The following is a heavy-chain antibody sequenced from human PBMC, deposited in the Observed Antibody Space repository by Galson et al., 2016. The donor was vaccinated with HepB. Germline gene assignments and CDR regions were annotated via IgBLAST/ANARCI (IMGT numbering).Heavy chain of an antibody. Sequence: SETLSLTCTVSGASITSSNYSWAWIRQPPGRGLEWIGSVYYGGLAFYKPSLESRLTISIDTSKSQFSLRLNSVTAADTAFYYCSRHYLFGNWFDPWGQGTLVTVSS. V-gene: IGHV4-39*01. J-gene: IGHJ5*02. CDR2: VYYGGLA. CDR1: GASITSSNYS. D-gene: IGHD3-10*01. CDR3: SRHYLFGNWFDP.